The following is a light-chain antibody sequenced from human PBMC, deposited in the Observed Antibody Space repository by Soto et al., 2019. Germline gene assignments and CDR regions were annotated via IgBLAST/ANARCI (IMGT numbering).Light chain of an antibody. V-gene: IGKV2-28*01. CDR1: QSLLHSNGYNY. J-gene: IGKJ4*01. CDR3: MQALQTQLT. Sequence: DIVMTQSPLSLPVTPGEPASISCRSSQSLLHSNGYNYLDWYLQKPGQSPQLLIYSGSNRASGVPDRFSGSGSGTDFTLKISRVEAEDVGVYYCMQALQTQLTFGGGTKVEIK. CDR2: SGS.